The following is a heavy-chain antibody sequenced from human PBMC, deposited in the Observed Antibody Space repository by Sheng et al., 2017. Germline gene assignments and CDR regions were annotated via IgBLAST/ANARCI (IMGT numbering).Heavy chain of an antibody. J-gene: IGHJ5*02. D-gene: IGHD1-26*01. CDR2: IRSSGTTI. CDR3: ARLLGWGWFGP. V-gene: IGHV3-48*03. CDR1: GFTFSNYA. Sequence: EVQLVESGGGLVQPGGSLRLSCAASGFTFSNYAMNWVRQAPGKGLEWISYIRSSGTTIYYADSVKGRFTISRDNAKNSLYLQMNSLTLDDTAMYYCARLLGWGWFGPWGQGTLVTVS.